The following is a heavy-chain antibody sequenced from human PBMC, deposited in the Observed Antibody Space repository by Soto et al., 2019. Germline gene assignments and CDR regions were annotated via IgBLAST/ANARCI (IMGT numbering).Heavy chain of an antibody. CDR3: ARLAYCSTTSCVPTGYNWFDR. J-gene: IGHJ5*02. CDR2: VNSDGSYT. V-gene: IGHV3-74*01. D-gene: IGHD2-2*01. CDR1: GFTFSTYW. Sequence: EVQLVESGGGLVQPGGSLRLSCAPSGFTFSTYWLNWVRQAPGKGLVWVSRVNSDGSYTNYADSVKGRFTVSRDNAKNALYLQGNSLRSEDTAVYYCARLAYCSTTSCVPTGYNWFDRWGQGTLVTVSS.